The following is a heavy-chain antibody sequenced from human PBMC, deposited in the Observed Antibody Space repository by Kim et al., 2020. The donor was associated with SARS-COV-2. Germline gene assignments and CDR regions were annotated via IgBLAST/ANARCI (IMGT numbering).Heavy chain of an antibody. CDR1: GFTFRSYG. Sequence: GSLRLSCAASGFTFRSYGMHWVRQAPGKGLEWVAVISYDGSKKEYADSVKGRFTISRDNSRNTLYLQMNSLSAEDTAVFHCAKDWENLVRGEGGLDYWGQGTLVTVSS. J-gene: IGHJ4*02. CDR2: ISYDGSKK. V-gene: IGHV3-30*18. CDR3: AKDWENLVRGEGGLDY. D-gene: IGHD3-10*01.